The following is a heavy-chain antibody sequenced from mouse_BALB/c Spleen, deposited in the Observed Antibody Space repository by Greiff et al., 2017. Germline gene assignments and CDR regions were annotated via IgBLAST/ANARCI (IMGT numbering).Heavy chain of an antibody. CDR3: TNSYYRYDAPHD. D-gene: IGHD2-14*01. J-gene: IGHJ2*01. CDR1: GYTFTSYW. V-gene: IGHV1S127*01. Sequence: QVQLQQPGAELVKPGASVKMSCKASGYTFTSYWMHWVKQRPGQGLEWIGVIDPSDSYTSYNQKFKGKATLTVDTSSSTAYMQLSSLTSEDSAVYYCTNSYYRYDAPHDWGQGTTLTVSS. CDR2: IDPSDSYT.